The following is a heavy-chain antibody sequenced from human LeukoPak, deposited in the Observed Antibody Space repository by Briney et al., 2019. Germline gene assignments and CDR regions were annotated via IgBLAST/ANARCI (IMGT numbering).Heavy chain of an antibody. CDR1: GASFSGYY. CDR3: ARDGVVIISTLTGFDY. Sequence: SESLSLTCAVYGASFSGYYWSWIRHPPGKGLEWIGQINHSGSTNYNPSLKSRITISLDTSKNQFSLKLSSVTAADTAVYYCARDGVVIISTLTGFDYWGQGTLVTVSS. J-gene: IGHJ4*02. CDR2: INHSGST. V-gene: IGHV4-34*01. D-gene: IGHD3-22*01.